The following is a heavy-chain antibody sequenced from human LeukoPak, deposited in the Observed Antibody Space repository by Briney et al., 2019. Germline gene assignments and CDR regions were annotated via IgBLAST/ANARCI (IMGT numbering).Heavy chain of an antibody. V-gene: IGHV3-30*04. CDR3: AREGYCGGDCYIYFDY. CDR1: GFTFSSYA. Sequence: GGSLRLSCAASGFTFSSYAMHWVRQAPGKGLEWVAVISYDGSNKYYADSVKGRFTISRDNPKNTLYLQMNSLRAEDTAVYYCAREGYCGGDCYIYFDYWGQGTLVTVSS. D-gene: IGHD2-21*02. J-gene: IGHJ4*02. CDR2: ISYDGSNK.